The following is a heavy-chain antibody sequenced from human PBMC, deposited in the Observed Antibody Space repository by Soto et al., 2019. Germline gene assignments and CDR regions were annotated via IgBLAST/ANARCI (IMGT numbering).Heavy chain of an antibody. Sequence: QVQLVQSGAEVKKPGASVKVLCKASGYTYISYGISWVRQAPGQGLEWMGWISAYNGNTNYAQKLQGRVTMTTDTSTSTAYMELRSLRSDDTAVYYCASCITMVRGNSYHPEYWGQGTLVTVSS. D-gene: IGHD3-10*01. CDR1: GYTYISYG. J-gene: IGHJ4*02. CDR3: ASCITMVRGNSYHPEY. CDR2: ISAYNGNT. V-gene: IGHV1-18*04.